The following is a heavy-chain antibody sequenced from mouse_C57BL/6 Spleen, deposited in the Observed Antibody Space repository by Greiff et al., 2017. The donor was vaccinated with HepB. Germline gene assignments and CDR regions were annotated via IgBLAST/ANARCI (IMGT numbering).Heavy chain of an antibody. CDR3: ARGDWDEAMDY. J-gene: IGHJ4*01. Sequence: QVQLQQPGAELVKPGASVKLSCKASGYTFTSYWMHWVKQRPGRGLEWIGRIDPNSGGTKYNEKFKSKSTLTVDKPSSTAYMQLSSLTSEDSAVYYCARGDWDEAMDYWGQGASVTGSS. CDR1: GYTFTSYW. D-gene: IGHD4-1*01. CDR2: IDPNSGGT. V-gene: IGHV1-72*01.